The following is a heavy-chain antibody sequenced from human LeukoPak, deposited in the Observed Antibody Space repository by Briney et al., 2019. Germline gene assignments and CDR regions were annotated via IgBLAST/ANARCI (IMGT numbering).Heavy chain of an antibody. V-gene: IGHV4-59*01. CDR2: IYYSGTT. CDR1: GGSISTEY. D-gene: IGHD1-26*01. Sequence: SETLSLTCTVSGGSISTEYWSWLRQPPGKGLEWIGYIYYSGTTNYNPSLKSRVTISVDTSKNQFSLQLTSVTAADTAIYYCARGYSGSSGLWGQGTMVIVSS. CDR3: ARGYSGSSGL. J-gene: IGHJ3*01.